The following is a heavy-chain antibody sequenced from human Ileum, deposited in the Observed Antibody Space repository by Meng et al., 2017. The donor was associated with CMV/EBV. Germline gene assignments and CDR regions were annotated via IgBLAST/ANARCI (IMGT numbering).Heavy chain of an antibody. CDR3: ARVTVFYYYGMDV. Sequence: GGSLRLSCTASEFIFSSFGMHWVRQAPGKGLEWVAFITYDGTNQIYADSVKGRFTISRDNAKNSLYLQMNSLRAEDTAVYYCARVTVFYYYGMDVWGQGTTVTVSS. J-gene: IGHJ6*02. CDR2: ITYDGTNQ. CDR1: EFIFSSFG. D-gene: IGHD4-17*01. V-gene: IGHV3-30*02.